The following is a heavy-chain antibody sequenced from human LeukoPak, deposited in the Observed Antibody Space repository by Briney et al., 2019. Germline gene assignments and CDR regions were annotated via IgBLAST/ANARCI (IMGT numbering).Heavy chain of an antibody. J-gene: IGHJ5*02. D-gene: IGHD3-16*01. V-gene: IGHV3-23*01. CDR1: GFTFSSYG. CDR3: AKDNYGGIYAS. CDR2: ISHFPGDP. Sequence: PGKSLRLSCATSGFTFSSYGLSWVRQAPGKGLEWVAHISHFPGDPWYANSVKGRFIISRDNSKGTTYLEMNSLTPEDSALYYCAKDNYGGIYASWGQGTMVTVSA.